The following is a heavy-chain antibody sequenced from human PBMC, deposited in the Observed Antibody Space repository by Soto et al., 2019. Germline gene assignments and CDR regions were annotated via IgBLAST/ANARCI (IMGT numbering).Heavy chain of an antibody. CDR1: GFTVNSHA. D-gene: IGHD2-8*01. CDR3: TKSRRGILMVYGFGGMDV. V-gene: IGHV3-23*01. Sequence: GGSLRLSCAASGFTVNSHAMSWVRQAPGKGLEWVASISGSGDGTYYGDSVKSRFTISRDSSSSTLYLQMNNLRGEDTAVYFCTKSRRGILMVYGFGGMDVWGQGTTVTSP. CDR2: ISGSGDGT. J-gene: IGHJ6*02.